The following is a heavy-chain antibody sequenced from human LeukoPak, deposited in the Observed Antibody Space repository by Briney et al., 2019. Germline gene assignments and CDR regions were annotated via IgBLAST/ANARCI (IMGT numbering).Heavy chain of an antibody. CDR1: GGSISSYY. D-gene: IGHD2-2*01. CDR2: IYYSGST. CDR3: ARDYCSSTSCYVGFDP. J-gene: IGHJ5*02. Sequence: PSETPSLTCTVSGGSISSYYWSWIRHPAGKGLEWIEYIYYSGSTKYNPSLKSRVTISVDTSKHQFSLKLSSVTAADTAVYYCARDYCSSTSCYVGFDPWGQGTLVTVSS. V-gene: IGHV4-59*01.